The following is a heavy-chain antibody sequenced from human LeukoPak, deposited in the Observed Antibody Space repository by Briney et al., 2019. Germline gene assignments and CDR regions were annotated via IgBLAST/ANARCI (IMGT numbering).Heavy chain of an antibody. V-gene: IGHV3-74*01. D-gene: IGHD2-2*01. Sequence: GGSLSLSCAASGTYWMHWVRQAPGKGLVWVSHINSDGSWTSYADSVKGRFTISKDNAKNTVYLQMNNLRAEDTAVYYCVSFYETYWGRGTLVTVSS. CDR3: VSFYETY. J-gene: IGHJ4*02. CDR2: INSDGSWT. CDR1: GTYW.